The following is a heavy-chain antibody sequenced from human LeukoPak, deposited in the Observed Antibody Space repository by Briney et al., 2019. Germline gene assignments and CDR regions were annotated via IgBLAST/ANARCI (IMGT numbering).Heavy chain of an antibody. CDR2: INPSGGST. J-gene: IGHJ4*02. V-gene: IGHV1-46*01. Sequence: GASVKVSCKASGYTFTSYYMHWVRQAPGQGLEWMGIINPSGGSTSYAQKFQGRVTMTRDTSTSTVYMELSSLRSEDTAVYYCARGEEQTDDSGNVYFDYWGQGTLVTVSS. D-gene: IGHD1/OR15-1a*01. CDR3: ARGEEQTDDSGNVYFDY. CDR1: GYTFTSYY.